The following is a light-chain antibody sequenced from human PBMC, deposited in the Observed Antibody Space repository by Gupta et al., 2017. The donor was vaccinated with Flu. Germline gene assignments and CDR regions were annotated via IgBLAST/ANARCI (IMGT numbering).Light chain of an antibody. Sequence: ISGRARQDIGIWLAWYQQKPGKAPKHLIYAASRLQTGVPSRLSGAGSGTVFSLTINSLQPDDFATYYCELANGFPVTSGQGTRMEIK. V-gene: IGKV1D-12*01. CDR2: AAS. CDR1: QDIGIW. CDR3: ELANGFPVT. J-gene: IGKJ5*01.